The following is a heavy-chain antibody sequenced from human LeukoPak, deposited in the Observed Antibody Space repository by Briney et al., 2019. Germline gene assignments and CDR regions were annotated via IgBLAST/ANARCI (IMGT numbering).Heavy chain of an antibody. CDR2: INLDGSQK. J-gene: IGHJ4*02. Sequence: GGSLRLSCAASGFTFCNYWMAWVRRAPGKGPEWVANINLDGSQKYYVDSVKGRFTISRDNAENSLYLQMNSLRAEDTALYYCARKRPNYFDYWGQGTLVTVSS. CDR1: GFTFCNYW. V-gene: IGHV3-7*01. CDR3: ARKRPNYFDY.